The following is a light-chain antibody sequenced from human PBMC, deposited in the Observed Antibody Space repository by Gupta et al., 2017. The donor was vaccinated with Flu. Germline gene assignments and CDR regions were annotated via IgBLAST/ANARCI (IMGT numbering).Light chain of an antibody. V-gene: IGLV2-14*03. CDR2: DVS. J-gene: IGLJ1*01. CDR1: SSDGGGYDY. CDR3: SSYTNSISCV. Sequence: SIPTSCAGTSSDGGGYDYVSWYQQHSGKPPYGLIYDVSKRPSGVSNRFSGSKSGNTASLTISGLQAEDEADYYCSSYTNSISCVFGTGTKVTV.